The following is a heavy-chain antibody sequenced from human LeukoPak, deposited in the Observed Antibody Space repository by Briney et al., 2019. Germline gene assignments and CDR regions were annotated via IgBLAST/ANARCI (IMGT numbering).Heavy chain of an antibody. CDR1: GGSITGYY. Sequence: SETLSLTCTVSGGSITGYYWSWIRQPPGKGLEWVGYIYYSGSTSYNPSLKSRVTISLDTSKNQFSLKLRSVTAADTAVYYCARPHSSGWYGGFDIWGQGTMVTVSS. J-gene: IGHJ3*02. CDR3: ARPHSSGWYGGFDI. CDR2: IYYSGST. D-gene: IGHD6-19*01. V-gene: IGHV4-59*08.